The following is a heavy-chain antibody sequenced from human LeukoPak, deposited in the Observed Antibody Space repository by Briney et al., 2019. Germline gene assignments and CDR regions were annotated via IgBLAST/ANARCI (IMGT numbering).Heavy chain of an antibody. CDR2: ISHSGST. D-gene: IGHD5-24*01. CDR3: ARINTIMATFDY. V-gene: IGHV4-38-2*02. Sequence: SETLSLTCTVSGYFINSNYYWGWIRQPPGEGLEWIATISHSGSTYYNPSLKSRLTISVEPSKNQFSLKLSSVTAADTAVYYCARINTIMATFDYWGQGTLVTVSS. CDR1: GYFINSNYY. J-gene: IGHJ4*02.